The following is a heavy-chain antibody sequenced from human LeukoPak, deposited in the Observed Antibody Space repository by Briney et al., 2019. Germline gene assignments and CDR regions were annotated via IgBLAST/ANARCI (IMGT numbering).Heavy chain of an antibody. D-gene: IGHD3-3*01. Sequence: SETLSLTCTVTSGSMSSGSYYRSWIRQPAGKGLEWIGRIYTSGSTNYNPSLKSRVTISVDTSKNQFSLKLSSVTAADTAVYYGANDSPNRNTADWGQGTLVTVSS. CDR2: IYTSGST. V-gene: IGHV4-61*02. CDR1: SGSMSSGSYY. CDR3: ANDSPNRNTAD. J-gene: IGHJ4*02.